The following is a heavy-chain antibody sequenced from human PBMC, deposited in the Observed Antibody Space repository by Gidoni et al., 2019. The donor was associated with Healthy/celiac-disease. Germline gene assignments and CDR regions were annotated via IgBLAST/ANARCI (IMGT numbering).Heavy chain of an antibody. V-gene: IGHV4-59*01. J-gene: IGHJ5*02. CDR2: IYYSGST. D-gene: IGHD4-4*01. CDR3: ARERDDSSNDEGWFDP. Sequence: GLEWIGYIYYSGSTNYNPSLKSRVTISVDTSKNQFSLKLSSVTAADPAVYYCARERDDSSNDEGWFDPWGQGTLVTVSS.